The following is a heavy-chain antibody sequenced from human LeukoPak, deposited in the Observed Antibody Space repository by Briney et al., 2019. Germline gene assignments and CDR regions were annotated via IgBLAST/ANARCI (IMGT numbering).Heavy chain of an antibody. CDR2: IYSRGST. V-gene: IGHV4-61*02. Sequence: SETLSLTCTVSGVSISSRYHYWTWIRQPAGKGLEWIGRIYSRGSTNYNPSLQSRVAISLDTSENQFSLMLTSVTAADTAVYYCARDGGWDYYYYYMDVWGKGTTVTVSS. CDR3: ARDGGWDYYYYYMDV. D-gene: IGHD3-16*01. J-gene: IGHJ6*03. CDR1: GVSISSRYHY.